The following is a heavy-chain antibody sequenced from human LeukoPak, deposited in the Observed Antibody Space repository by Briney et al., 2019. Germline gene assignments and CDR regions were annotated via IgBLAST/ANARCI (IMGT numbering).Heavy chain of an antibody. CDR2: ISGSGGST. J-gene: IGHJ4*02. V-gene: IGHV3-23*01. CDR3: AKEHSSSFYFAPRDYFDY. D-gene: IGHD6-13*01. Sequence: GGSLRLSCAASGFTVSSNYMSWVRQAPGKGLEWVSSISGSGGSTYYADSVKGRFAVSRDNSKNTLYLQMNSLRAEDTAVYYCAKEHSSSFYFAPRDYFDYWGQGILVTVSS. CDR1: GFTVSSNY.